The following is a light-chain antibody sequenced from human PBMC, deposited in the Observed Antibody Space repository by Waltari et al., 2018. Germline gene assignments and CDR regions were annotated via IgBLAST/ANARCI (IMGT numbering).Light chain of an antibody. CDR1: QSISSW. J-gene: IGKJ2*01. Sequence: DIQMTQSPSTLSASVGDSVTLTCRASQSISSWLAWYQQKPGKAPKLLIYKASSLESGVPSRFSGSGSGTEFTLTISSLQPDDFATYYCQQYNSYSHTFGQGTKLEIK. V-gene: IGKV1-5*03. CDR3: QQYNSYSHT. CDR2: KAS.